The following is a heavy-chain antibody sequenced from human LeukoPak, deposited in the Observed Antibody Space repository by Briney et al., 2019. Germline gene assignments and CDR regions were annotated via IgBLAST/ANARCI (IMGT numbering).Heavy chain of an antibody. CDR1: GYSFTSYW. Sequence: GESLKISCKGSGYSFTSYWIGWVRQQPGQGLERMGIIYPGESDTRYSPVVQGQVTISADKSISTAYLQWSSLKASDTAMYYCASSTYGDYYMDVWGKGTTVTVSS. CDR3: ASSTYGDYYMDV. V-gene: IGHV5-51*01. CDR2: IYPGESDT. D-gene: IGHD4-17*01. J-gene: IGHJ6*03.